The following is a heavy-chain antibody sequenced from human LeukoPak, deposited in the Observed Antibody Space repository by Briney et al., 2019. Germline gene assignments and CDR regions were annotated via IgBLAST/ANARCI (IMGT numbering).Heavy chain of an antibody. CDR1: GGSISTGSYY. V-gene: IGHV4-39*01. D-gene: IGHD2-2*01. CDR3: AGRGDVVVVPADY. Sequence: PSETLSLTCTVSGGSISTGSYYWAWIRQPPGKGLEWLGSIYYSGSTYYNPSLKSRVTISVDTSNNQFSLKLSSVTAADTAVYYCAGRGDVVVVPADYWGQGTLVTVSS. CDR2: IYYSGST. J-gene: IGHJ4*02.